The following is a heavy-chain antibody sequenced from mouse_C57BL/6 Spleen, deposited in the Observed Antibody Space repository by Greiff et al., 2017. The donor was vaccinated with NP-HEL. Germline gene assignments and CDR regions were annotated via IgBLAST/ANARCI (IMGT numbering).Heavy chain of an antibody. D-gene: IGHD2-2*01. J-gene: IGHJ1*03. V-gene: IGHV1-39*01. Sequence: EVQLQQSGPELVKPGASVKISCKASGYSFTDYNMNWVKQSNGKSLEWIGVINPNYGTTSYNQKFKGKATLTVDQSSSTAYMQLNSLTSEDSAVYYCARGGGLRRRGYGYFDVWGTGTTVTVSS. CDR1: GYSFTDYN. CDR2: INPNYGTT. CDR3: ARGGGLRRRGYGYFDV.